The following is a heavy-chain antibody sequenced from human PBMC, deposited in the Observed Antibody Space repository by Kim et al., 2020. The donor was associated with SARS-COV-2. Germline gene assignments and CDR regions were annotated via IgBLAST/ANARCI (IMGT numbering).Heavy chain of an antibody. CDR1: RYTLTLVS. CDR2: FDPRTTQHAET. CDR3: AAAEHGDFSFDP. V-gene: IGHV1-24*01. Sequence: ASVKVSCKISRYTLTLVSMHWVRQAPGKGLEWMGCFDPRTTQHAETIYAQRFQGRLTMTADTSTDTAYMELSRLTSEDTAVYYCAAAEHGDFSFDPWGQGTLVTVSS. D-gene: IGHD4-17*01. J-gene: IGHJ5*02.